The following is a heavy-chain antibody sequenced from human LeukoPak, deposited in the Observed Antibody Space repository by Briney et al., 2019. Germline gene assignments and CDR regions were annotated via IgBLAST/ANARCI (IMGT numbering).Heavy chain of an antibody. D-gene: IGHD1-20*01. V-gene: IGHV1-2*06. Sequence: ASVKVSCKASGYTFTGYYMHWVRQAPGQGLEWMGRINPNSGGTNYAQKFQGRVTMTRDTSISTAYMELSRLGSDDTAVYYCARVRYNWNQNSGFDYWGQGTLVTVSS. CDR2: INPNSGGT. J-gene: IGHJ4*02. CDR3: ARVRYNWNQNSGFDY. CDR1: GYTFTGYY.